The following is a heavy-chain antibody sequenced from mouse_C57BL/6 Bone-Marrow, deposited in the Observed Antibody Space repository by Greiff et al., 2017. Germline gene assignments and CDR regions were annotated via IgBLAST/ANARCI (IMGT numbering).Heavy chain of an antibody. CDR1: GYSITSGYY. CDR2: ISYDGSN. Sequence: EVQLQESGPGLVKPSPSLSLTCSVTGYSITSGYYWNWIRQFPGNKLEWMGYISYDGSNNYNPSLKNRTSITRDTSKNQCFRKLNSVTTEDTATYCCARGFAYWGQGTLVTVAA. CDR3: ARGFAY. J-gene: IGHJ3*01. V-gene: IGHV3-6*01.